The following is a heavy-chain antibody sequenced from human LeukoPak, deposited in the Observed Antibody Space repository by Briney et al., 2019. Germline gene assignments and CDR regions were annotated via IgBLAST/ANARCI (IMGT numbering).Heavy chain of an antibody. CDR3: ARTYYYDSSGYRHDAFDI. CDR1: GYTFTGYY. V-gene: IGHV1-2*02. CDR2: INPNSGGT. J-gene: IGHJ3*02. D-gene: IGHD3-22*01. Sequence: ASVKVSCKASGYTFTGYYMHWVRQAPGQGLEWMGWINPNSGGTNYAQKFQGRVTMTRDTSISTAYMELSRLRSDDTAVYYRARTYYYDSSGYRHDAFDIWGQGTMVTVSS.